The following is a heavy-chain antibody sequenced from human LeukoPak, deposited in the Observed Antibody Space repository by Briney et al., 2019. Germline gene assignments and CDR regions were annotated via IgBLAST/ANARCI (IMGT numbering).Heavy chain of an antibody. CDR3: APQATRIVVVQAAIAY. D-gene: IGHD2-2*01. Sequence: PGGSLRLSCAASGFTFSSYGMHWVRQAPGKGLEWVAFIRYDGSNKYYADSVKGRFTISRDNSKNTLYLQMNSLRAEDTAVYYCAPQATRIVVVQAAIAYWGREPWSPSPQ. CDR2: IRYDGSNK. CDR1: GFTFSSYG. J-gene: IGHJ4*02. V-gene: IGHV3-30*02.